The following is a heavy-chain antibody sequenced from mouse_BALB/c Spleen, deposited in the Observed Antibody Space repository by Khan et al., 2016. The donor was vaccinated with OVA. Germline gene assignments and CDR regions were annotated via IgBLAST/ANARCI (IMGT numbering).Heavy chain of an antibody. J-gene: IGHJ3*01. Sequence: EVELVESGPGLVKPSQSLSLTCSVTDYSITSGFYWNWIRQFPGNKLEWMGYISYDGSHNFNPSLKNRISITRDTSENQFFLKLNSVTTEDTATYFCARGYAGYYFAYWGQGTLVTVAA. V-gene: IGHV3-6*02. CDR2: ISYDGSH. CDR1: DYSITSGFY. D-gene: IGHD2-3*01. CDR3: ARGYAGYYFAY.